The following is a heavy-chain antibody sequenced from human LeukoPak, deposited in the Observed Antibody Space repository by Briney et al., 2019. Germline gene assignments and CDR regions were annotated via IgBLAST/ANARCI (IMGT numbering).Heavy chain of an antibody. CDR2: IYSGGST. D-gene: IGHD3-22*01. V-gene: IGHV3-66*01. J-gene: IGHJ4*02. Sequence: GGSLRLSCAASGFTVSSNYMSWVRQAPGKGLEWVSVIYSGGSTYYADSVKGRFTISRDNSKNTLYLQMNSLRAEDTAIYYCAKEYYYDSGPFDYWGQGTLVTVSS. CDR3: AKEYYYDSGPFDY. CDR1: GFTVSSNY.